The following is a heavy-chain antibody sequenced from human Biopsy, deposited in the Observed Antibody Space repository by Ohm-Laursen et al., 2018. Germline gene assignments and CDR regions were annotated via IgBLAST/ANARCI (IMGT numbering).Heavy chain of an antibody. Sequence: SSVKVSCKVSGYTLTELSMHWVRQAPGKGLEWTGGFAPENGKTVYAQNFQARVSMTEDTSTDTAYMELRSLRSEDTAVYYCAADINVWNVNYWGQGTQVTVSS. CDR2: FAPENGKT. CDR1: GYTLTELS. D-gene: IGHD1-1*01. J-gene: IGHJ4*02. CDR3: AADINVWNVNY. V-gene: IGHV1-24*01.